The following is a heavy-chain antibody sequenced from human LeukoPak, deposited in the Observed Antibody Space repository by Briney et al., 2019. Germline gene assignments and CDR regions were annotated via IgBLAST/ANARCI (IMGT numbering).Heavy chain of an antibody. Sequence: PGGSLRLSCAASGFTFSSYAMHWVRQAPGKGLEWVAVISYDGSNKYYADSVKGRFTISRDNSKDTLYLQMNSLRAEDTAVYYCARNYYPGYYYYYMDVWGKGTTVTVSS. CDR3: ARNYYPGYYYYYMDV. CDR1: GFTFSSYA. CDR2: ISYDGSNK. J-gene: IGHJ6*03. D-gene: IGHD1-7*01. V-gene: IGHV3-30*04.